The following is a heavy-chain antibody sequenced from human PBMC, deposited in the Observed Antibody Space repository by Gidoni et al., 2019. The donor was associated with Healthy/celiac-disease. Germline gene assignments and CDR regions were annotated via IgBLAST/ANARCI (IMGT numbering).Heavy chain of an antibody. CDR3: ARDRVVVAATPGHYYHYGMDV. CDR2: IWYDGSNK. V-gene: IGHV3-33*01. D-gene: IGHD2-15*01. J-gene: IGHJ6*02. CDR1: SSYG. Sequence: SSYGMHWVRQAPGKGLEGVAVIWYDGSNKYYADSVKGRFTISRDNSKNTLYLQMNSLRAEDTAVYYCARDRVVVAATPGHYYHYGMDVWGQGTTVTVSS.